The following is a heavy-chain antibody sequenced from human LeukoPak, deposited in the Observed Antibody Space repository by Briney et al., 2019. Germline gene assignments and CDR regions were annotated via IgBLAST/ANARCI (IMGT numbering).Heavy chain of an antibody. CDR1: GGTFSSYA. D-gene: IGHD2-2*01. CDR2: IIPIFGTA. CDR3: ATHPDIVVVPAAPYYYYYGMDV. J-gene: IGHJ6*02. V-gene: IGHV1-69*01. Sequence: SVKVSRKASGGTFSSYAISWVRQAPGQGLEWMGGIIPIFGTANYAQKFQGRVTITADESTSTAYMELSSLRSEDTAVYYCATHPDIVVVPAAPYYYYYGMDVWGQGTTVTVSS.